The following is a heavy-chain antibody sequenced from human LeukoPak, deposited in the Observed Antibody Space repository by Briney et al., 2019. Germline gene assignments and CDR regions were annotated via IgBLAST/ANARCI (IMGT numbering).Heavy chain of an antibody. V-gene: IGHV4-59*08. J-gene: IGHJ6*04. CDR3: ARHPARYYYDSSGAAAVDY. CDR2: MYYSGST. D-gene: IGHD3-22*01. CDR1: GGSISSYY. Sequence: PSETLSLTCTVPGGSISSYYWSWTRQPPGKGLEWIGYMYYSGSTNYNPSLKSRVTISVDTSKNQFSLKLSSVTAADTAVYYCARHPARYYYDSSGAAAVDYWGKGTTVTVSS.